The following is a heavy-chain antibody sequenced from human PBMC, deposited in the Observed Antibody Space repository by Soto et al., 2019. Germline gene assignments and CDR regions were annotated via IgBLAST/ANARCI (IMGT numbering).Heavy chain of an antibody. CDR3: AILDRSGYYYPNY. D-gene: IGHD3-22*01. V-gene: IGHV1-69*01. CDR2: IIPIFGTA. CDR1: GGTFSSYA. Sequence: QVQLVQSGAEVKKPGSSVKVACKASGGTFSSYAISWVRQAPGQGLEWMGGIIPIFGTANYAKKSQGRVTITAAESTSADYMERSSLRSEDTAVYYCAILDRSGYYYPNYWGQGTLVTVSS. J-gene: IGHJ4*02.